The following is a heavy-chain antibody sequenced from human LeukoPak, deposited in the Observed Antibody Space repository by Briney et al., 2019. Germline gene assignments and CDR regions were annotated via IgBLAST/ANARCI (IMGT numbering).Heavy chain of an antibody. CDR1: GYTFTGYS. CDR3: ARSGVGSSGWYVWFDP. V-gene: IGHV1-2*02. Sequence: ASVKVSCKASGYTFTGYSMHWARQGPGPGLEWMGWTNPNSGGTNYAQKFQGRVTMTRDTSISTAYMEQSRLRADDTAVYYCARSGVGSSGWYVWFDPWGQGTLVTVSS. J-gene: IGHJ5*02. D-gene: IGHD6-19*01. CDR2: TNPNSGGT.